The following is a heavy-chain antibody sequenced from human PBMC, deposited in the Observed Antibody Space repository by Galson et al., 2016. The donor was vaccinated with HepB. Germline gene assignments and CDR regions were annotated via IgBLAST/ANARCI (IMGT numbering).Heavy chain of an antibody. CDR3: AKDHIRGFAFAH. Sequence: SLRLSCAASGFTFTTYWMYWVRQTPGKGLEFVASIKPDGSEKYYVDSVTGRFTISRDNTRNSVYLQMNSLRAEGAAVYYCAKDHIRGFAFAHWGRGTLVTVSS. CDR2: IKPDGSEK. CDR1: GFTFTTYW. J-gene: IGHJ4*02. V-gene: IGHV3-7*03. D-gene: IGHD5-12*01.